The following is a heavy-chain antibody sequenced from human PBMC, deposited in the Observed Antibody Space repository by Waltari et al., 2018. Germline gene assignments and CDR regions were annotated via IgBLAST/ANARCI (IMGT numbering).Heavy chain of an antibody. J-gene: IGHJ3*02. CDR3: ARVGLAAAGFHAFDI. CDR1: GYTFTGYY. CDR2: INPNSGGT. D-gene: IGHD6-13*01. V-gene: IGHV1-2*02. Sequence: QVQLVQSGAEVKKPGASVKVSCKASGYTFTGYYMHWVRQAPGQGLEWMGWINPNSGGTNYAQKFQGRVTRTRDTSISTAYMELSRLRSDDTAVYYCARVGLAAAGFHAFDIWGQGTMVTVSS.